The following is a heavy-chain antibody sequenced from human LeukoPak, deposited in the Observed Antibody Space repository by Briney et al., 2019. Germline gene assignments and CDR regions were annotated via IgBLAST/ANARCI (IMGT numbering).Heavy chain of an antibody. V-gene: IGHV3-11*01. D-gene: IGHD5-18*01. J-gene: IGHJ3*02. CDR1: GFTFSDYY. CDR3: ARTAMAHDAFDI. CDR2: ISSSGSTI. Sequence: GGSLRLSCAASGFTFSDYYMSWIRQAPGKGLEWVSYISSSGSTIYYADSVKSRFTISRDNAKNSLYLQMNSLRAEDTAVYYCARTAMAHDAFDIWGQGTMVTVSS.